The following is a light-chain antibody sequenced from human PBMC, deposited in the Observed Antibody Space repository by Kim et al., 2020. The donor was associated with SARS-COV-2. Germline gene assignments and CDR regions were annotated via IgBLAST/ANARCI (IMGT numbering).Light chain of an antibody. Sequence: GPSITISCTGTRLDVGGYNYVPWYQQHPGKAPKLMIYDVHNRPTGVSDRFSGSNSGNTASLTISGLQAEDEADYYCSSWASTTSYVFGTGTTVTVL. V-gene: IGLV2-14*03. J-gene: IGLJ1*01. CDR2: DVH. CDR3: SSWASTTSYV. CDR1: RLDVGGYNY.